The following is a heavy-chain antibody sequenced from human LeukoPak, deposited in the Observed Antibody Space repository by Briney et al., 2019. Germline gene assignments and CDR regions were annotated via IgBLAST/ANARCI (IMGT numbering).Heavy chain of an antibody. CDR3: AKGTGFNWFDP. CDR2: ISYDGSNK. V-gene: IGHV3-30*18. Sequence: GGSLRLSCAASGFTFSSYSMNWVRQAPGKGLEWVAVISYDGSNKYYADSVKGRFTISRDNSKNTLYLQMNSLRAEDTAVYYCAKGTGFNWFDPWGQGTLVTVSS. CDR1: GFTFSSYS. J-gene: IGHJ5*02. D-gene: IGHD7-27*01.